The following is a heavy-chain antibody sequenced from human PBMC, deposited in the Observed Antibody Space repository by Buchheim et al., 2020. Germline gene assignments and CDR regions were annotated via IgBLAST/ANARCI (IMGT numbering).Heavy chain of an antibody. D-gene: IGHD1-26*01. V-gene: IGHV3-7*01. CDR2: IKQDGSEK. J-gene: IGHJ6*02. Sequence: EVQLVESGGGLVQPGGSLRLSCAAPGFTFSSYWMSWVRQAPGKGLEWVANIKQDGSEKYYVDSVKGRFTISRDNAKNSLYLQMNSLRAEDTAVYYCARDGNYYYYYGMDVWGQGTT. CDR3: ARDGNYYYYYGMDV. CDR1: GFTFSSYW.